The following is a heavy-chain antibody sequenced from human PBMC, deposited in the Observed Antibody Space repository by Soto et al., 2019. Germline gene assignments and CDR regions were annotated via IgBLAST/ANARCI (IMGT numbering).Heavy chain of an antibody. J-gene: IGHJ4*02. CDR2: IYYSGST. CDR3: ARGDTAMVTSDY. V-gene: IGHV4-59*01. D-gene: IGHD5-18*01. Sequence: SENLSLTCTVSGGSISSYYWSWIRQPPGKGLEWIGYIYYSGSTNYNPSLKSRVTISVDTSKNQFSLKLSSVTAADTAVYYCARGDTAMVTSDYWGQGTLVTVS. CDR1: GGSISSYY.